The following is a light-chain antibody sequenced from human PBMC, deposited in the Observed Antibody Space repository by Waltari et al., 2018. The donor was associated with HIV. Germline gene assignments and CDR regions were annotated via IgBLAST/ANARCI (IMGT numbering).Light chain of an antibody. CDR2: SSV. CDR3: QQYGTAART. Sequence: EIVLTQSPDTLSLSPGERAIVSCTTSQSISNNFLAWFQQKPGQRLRLLIYSSVSRATVIPDRVSGSGAGTGFTRTISSLEPEDSAVYYCQQYGTAARTFGQGTKVEIK. CDR1: QSISNNF. V-gene: IGKV3-20*01. J-gene: IGKJ1*01.